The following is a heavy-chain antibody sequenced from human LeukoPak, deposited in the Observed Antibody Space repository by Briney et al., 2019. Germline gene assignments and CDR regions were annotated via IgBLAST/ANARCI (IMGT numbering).Heavy chain of an antibody. V-gene: IGHV3-21*01. Sequence: GGSLRLSCAASGFTFSSYSMNWVRQAPGKGLEWVSSISSSSSYIYYADSVKGRFTISRDNAKNSLYLQMNRLRAEDTAVYYCAGDQESGVQLWLEDYWGQGTLVTVSS. CDR1: GFTFSSYS. D-gene: IGHD5-18*01. CDR2: ISSSSSYI. J-gene: IGHJ4*02. CDR3: AGDQESGVQLWLEDY.